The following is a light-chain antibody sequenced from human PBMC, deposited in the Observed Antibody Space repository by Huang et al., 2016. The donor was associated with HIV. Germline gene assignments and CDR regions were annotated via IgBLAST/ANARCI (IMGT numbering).Light chain of an antibody. V-gene: IGKV1-5*03. CDR1: QSISSW. J-gene: IGKJ1*01. CDR2: KAS. CDR3: QQYNSYSRT. Sequence: DIQMTQSPSTLSASVGDRVSITCRASQSISSWLAWYQQKPGKAPKLLIYKASSLERGVPSSFSGSGSGTEFTLTISRLQPDDFATYHCQQYNSYSRTFGQGTKVEIK.